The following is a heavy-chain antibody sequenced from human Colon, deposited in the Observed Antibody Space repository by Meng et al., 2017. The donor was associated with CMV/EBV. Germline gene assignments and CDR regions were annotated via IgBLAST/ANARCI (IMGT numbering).Heavy chain of an antibody. CDR3: AKDLGYGDYDWSDP. CDR2: IRSGGSDE. J-gene: IGHJ5*02. CDR1: GFTFRSYG. D-gene: IGHD4-17*01. V-gene: IGHV3-30*02. Sequence: ASGFTFRSYGMQWVRQAPGKGLEWVAFIRSGGSDEYYRDSVKGRFTISRDDSKNTLYLQMNSLRREDTAVYYCAKDLGYGDYDWSDPWGQGTLVTVSS.